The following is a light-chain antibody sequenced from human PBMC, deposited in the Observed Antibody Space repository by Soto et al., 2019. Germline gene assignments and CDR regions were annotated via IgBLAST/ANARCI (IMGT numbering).Light chain of an antibody. Sequence: QYALTQPRSVSGSPGQSVTISCTGTSSDVGGYNYISWYQQHPGKAPKLMIYDVSERPSGVPDRFSGSKSGNTASLTISGLQAEDEADYYCCSYAGIYGVVFGGGTKLTVL. CDR2: DVS. CDR1: SSDVGGYNY. V-gene: IGLV2-11*01. J-gene: IGLJ2*01. CDR3: CSYAGIYGVV.